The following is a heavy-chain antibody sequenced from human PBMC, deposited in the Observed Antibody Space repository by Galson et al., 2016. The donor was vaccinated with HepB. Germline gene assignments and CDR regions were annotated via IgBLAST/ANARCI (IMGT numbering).Heavy chain of an antibody. CDR1: GGSINTNNFY. D-gene: IGHD6-19*01. V-gene: IGHV4-39*01. J-gene: IGHJ6*04. Sequence: SETLSLTCNVSGGSINTNNFYWGWVRQPPGKGLEWVGSIYYSGTTHFNSSLKSRVTMSVDTAKTQFSLRLNSMTAADTAVYYCARHGPVSRTYYTMDVWGVGTTVIVSS. CDR2: IYYSGTT. CDR3: ARHGPVSRTYYTMDV.